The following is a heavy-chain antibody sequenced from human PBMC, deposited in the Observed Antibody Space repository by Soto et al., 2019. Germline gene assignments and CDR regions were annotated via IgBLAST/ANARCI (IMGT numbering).Heavy chain of an antibody. CDR1: GFTFSSYA. V-gene: IGHV3-30-3*01. CDR3: ASSSSWYEPYYFDY. CDR2: ISYDGSNK. D-gene: IGHD6-13*01. Sequence: GGSLRLSCAASGFTFSSYAMHWVRQAPGKGLEWVAVISYDGSNKYYADSVKGRFTISRDNSKNTLYLQMNSLRAEDTAVYYCASSSSWYEPYYFDYWGQGTLDPVSS. J-gene: IGHJ4*02.